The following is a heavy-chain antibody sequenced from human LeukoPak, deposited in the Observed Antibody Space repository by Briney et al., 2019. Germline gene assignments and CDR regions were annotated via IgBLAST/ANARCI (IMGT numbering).Heavy chain of an antibody. Sequence: SETLSLTCTVSGGSISSYYWSWIRQPPGKGLEWIGYIYYSGSTNYNPSLKSRVTISVDTSKNQFSLKLSSVTAADTAVYYCARDRYIRGGNGNWFDPWGQGTLVTVSS. V-gene: IGHV4-59*01. D-gene: IGHD3-16*02. J-gene: IGHJ5*02. CDR3: ARDRYIRGGNGNWFDP. CDR1: GGSISSYY. CDR2: IYYSGST.